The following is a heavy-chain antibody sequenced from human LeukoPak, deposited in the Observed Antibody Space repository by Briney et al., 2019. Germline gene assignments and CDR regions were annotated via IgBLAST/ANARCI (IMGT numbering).Heavy chain of an antibody. D-gene: IGHD6-6*01. Sequence: PSETLPLTCTVSGGSISSGGYYWSWIRQHPGRGLEWIGYIYYSGSTYYNPSLKSRVTISVDTSKNQFSLKLSSVTAADTAVYYCARVRVAARPDDAFDIWGQGTMVTVSA. CDR1: GGSISSGGYY. CDR2: IYYSGST. V-gene: IGHV4-31*03. CDR3: ARVRVAARPDDAFDI. J-gene: IGHJ3*02.